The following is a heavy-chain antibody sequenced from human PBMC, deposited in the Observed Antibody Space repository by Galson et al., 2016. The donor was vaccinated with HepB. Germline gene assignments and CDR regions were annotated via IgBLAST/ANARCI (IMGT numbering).Heavy chain of an antibody. V-gene: IGHV3-53*01. Sequence: SLRLSCAASGLNVTSDYMHWVRQAPGKGLEWISVIYSGGTTFYADSVKGRFTISRDMSKNTIYLQMSSLGAEDTALYFCARGSYSRGHDWGQGTLVTVSS. D-gene: IGHD3-10*01. CDR2: IYSGGTT. J-gene: IGHJ4*02. CDR3: ARGSYSRGHD. CDR1: GLNVTSDY.